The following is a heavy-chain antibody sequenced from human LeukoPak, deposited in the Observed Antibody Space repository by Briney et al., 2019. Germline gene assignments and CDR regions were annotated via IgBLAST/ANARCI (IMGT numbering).Heavy chain of an antibody. J-gene: IGHJ3*02. D-gene: IGHD2-15*01. CDR3: ARERYCSGGSCYSNIPFDI. CDR2: IYHSGST. Sequence: PSETLSLTCTVSGYSISSGYYWGWIRQPPGKGLEWIGSIYHSGSTYYNPSLKSRVTISVDASKNQFSLRLSSVTAADTAMYYCARERYCSGGSCYSNIPFDIWGQGTMVTVSS. CDR1: GYSISSGYY. V-gene: IGHV4-38-2*02.